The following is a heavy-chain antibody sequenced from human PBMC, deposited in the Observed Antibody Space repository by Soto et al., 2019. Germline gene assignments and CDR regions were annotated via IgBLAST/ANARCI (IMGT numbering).Heavy chain of an antibody. D-gene: IGHD4-4*01. Sequence: GESLKISCAASGFTFSSYAMSWVRQAPGKGLEWVSAISGSGGSTYYADSVKGRFTISRDNSKNTLYLQMNSLRAEDTAVYYCAKDSFVYSNYPDYWGQGTLVTVSS. CDR3: AKDSFVYSNYPDY. J-gene: IGHJ4*02. V-gene: IGHV3-23*01. CDR1: GFTFSSYA. CDR2: ISGSGGST.